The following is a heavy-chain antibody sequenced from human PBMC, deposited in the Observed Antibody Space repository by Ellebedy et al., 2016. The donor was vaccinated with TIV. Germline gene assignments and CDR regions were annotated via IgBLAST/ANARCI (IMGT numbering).Heavy chain of an antibody. CDR2: FYYSGST. CDR3: ARDPGSSGYYY. Sequence: MPSETLSLTCTVSGGSISTSSYYWGWIRQPPGKGLEWIGSFYYSGSTYYNSSLKSRVTISVDTSKNQFSLKLTSVTAADTAVYYCARDPGSSGYYYWGQGTLVTVSS. J-gene: IGHJ4*02. V-gene: IGHV4-39*07. CDR1: GGSISTSSYY. D-gene: IGHD3-22*01.